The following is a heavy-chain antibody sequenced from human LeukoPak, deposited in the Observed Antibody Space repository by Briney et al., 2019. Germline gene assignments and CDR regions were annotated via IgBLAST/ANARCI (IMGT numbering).Heavy chain of an antibody. D-gene: IGHD3-10*01. CDR1: GFTFSNYA. V-gene: IGHV3-21*01. CDR2: ISSSSSSI. Sequence: GGSLRLSCAASGFTFSNYAMSWVRQAPWKGLEWVSSISSSSSSIYYADSVKGRFTISRDNAKNSVYLQMNSLRAEDTAVYYCARDQGGSGGNWGQGTLVTVSS. CDR3: ARDQGGSGGN. J-gene: IGHJ4*02.